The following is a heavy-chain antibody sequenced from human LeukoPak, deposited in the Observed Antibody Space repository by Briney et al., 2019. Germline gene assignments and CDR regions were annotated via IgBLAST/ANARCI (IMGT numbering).Heavy chain of an antibody. CDR2: IYPDDSDI. Sequence: GESLRISCKGSGYSFTDYWIGWVRQMPGEGLQWMGIIYPDDSDIRYSPSFQGQVIISADKSITTACLQWSSLKASDTAMYYCARHGRGSRSPNAFDIWGQGTMVTVSS. CDR3: ARHGRGSRSPNAFDI. V-gene: IGHV5-51*01. J-gene: IGHJ3*02. CDR1: GYSFTDYW. D-gene: IGHD3-10*01.